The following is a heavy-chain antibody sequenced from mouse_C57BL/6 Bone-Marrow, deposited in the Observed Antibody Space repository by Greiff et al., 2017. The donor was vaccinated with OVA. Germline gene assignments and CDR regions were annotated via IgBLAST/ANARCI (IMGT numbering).Heavy chain of an antibody. D-gene: IGHD2-3*01. V-gene: IGHV10-1*01. Sequence: EVKLVESGGGLVQPKGSLKLSCAASGFSFNTYAMNWVRQAPGKGLEWVARIRSKSNNYATYYADSVKDRFTISRDDSESMLYLQMNNLKTEDTAMYYCGRLDGYPFAYWGQGTLVTVSA. CDR2: IRSKSNNYAT. CDR3: GRLDGYPFAY. J-gene: IGHJ3*01. CDR1: GFSFNTYA.